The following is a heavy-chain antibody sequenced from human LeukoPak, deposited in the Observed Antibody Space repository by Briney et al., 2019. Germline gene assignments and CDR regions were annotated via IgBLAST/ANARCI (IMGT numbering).Heavy chain of an antibody. Sequence: GYTFTSYGXSWVXQAPGQGLEWVGWISAYNGNTNYAQKLQGRVTMTTDTSTSTAYMELRSLRSDDTAVYYGAGGYDYGGLDYWGQGTLVTVSS. D-gene: IGHD4-23*01. CDR1: GYTFTSYG. CDR3: AGGYDYGGLDY. V-gene: IGHV1-18*01. J-gene: IGHJ4*02. CDR2: ISAYNGNT.